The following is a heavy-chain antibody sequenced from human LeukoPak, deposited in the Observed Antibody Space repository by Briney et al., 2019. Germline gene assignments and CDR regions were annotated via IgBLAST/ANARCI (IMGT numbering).Heavy chain of an antibody. CDR3: AKEGPYNSGCPDY. CDR2: ISWNSGSI. Sequence: GGSLRLSCAASGFTFDDYAMHWIRQVPGKGLEWVSGISWNSGSIGYADSVKGRFTTSRDNAKNSLYLQMNSLRADDTALYYCAKEGPYNSGCPDYWGQGTLVTVSS. CDR1: GFTFDDYA. D-gene: IGHD6-19*01. V-gene: IGHV3-9*01. J-gene: IGHJ4*02.